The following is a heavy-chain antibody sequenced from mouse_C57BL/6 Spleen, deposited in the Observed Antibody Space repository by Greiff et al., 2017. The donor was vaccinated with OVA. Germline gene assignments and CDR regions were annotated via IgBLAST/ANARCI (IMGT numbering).Heavy chain of an antibody. D-gene: IGHD6-1*01. Sequence: EVQLVESGGGLVKPGGSLKLSCAASGFTFSDYGMHWVRQAPEKGLEWVAYISSGSSTIYYADTVKGRFTISRDNAKNTLFLQMTSLRSEDPAMYYCARPGPLSAMYYWGQGTSVTVSS. J-gene: IGHJ4*01. CDR3: ARPGPLSAMYY. V-gene: IGHV5-17*01. CDR2: ISSGSSTI. CDR1: GFTFSDYG.